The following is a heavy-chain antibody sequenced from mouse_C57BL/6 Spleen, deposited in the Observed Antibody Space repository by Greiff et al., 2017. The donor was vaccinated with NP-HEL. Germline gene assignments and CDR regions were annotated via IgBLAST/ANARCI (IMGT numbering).Heavy chain of an antibody. J-gene: IGHJ4*01. V-gene: IGHV5-17*01. Sequence: EVMLVESGGGLVKPGGSLKLSCAASGFTFSDYGMHWVRQSPEKGLEWVAYISSGSSTIYYVDTVKGRFTISRDNAKNTLFLQMTSLRSEDTAMYYWARAVGEYDNAMDYWGQGNSVTVSS. CDR1: GFTFSDYG. CDR2: ISSGSSTI. CDR3: ARAVGEYDNAMDY. D-gene: IGHD1-1*01.